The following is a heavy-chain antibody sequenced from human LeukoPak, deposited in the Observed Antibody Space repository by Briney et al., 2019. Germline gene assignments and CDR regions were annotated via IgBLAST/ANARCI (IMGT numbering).Heavy chain of an antibody. V-gene: IGHV4-39*07. CDR1: GGSISNSSYY. CDR2: IYYSGST. D-gene: IGHD3-16*01. J-gene: IGHJ5*02. CDR3: ARDAKLGTDP. Sequence: PSETLSLTCTVSGGSISNSSYYWGWIRQPPGKGLEWIGSIYYSGSTYYNPSLKSRVTISVDTSKNQFSLKLSSVTAADTAVYYCARDAKLGTDPWGQGTLVTVSS.